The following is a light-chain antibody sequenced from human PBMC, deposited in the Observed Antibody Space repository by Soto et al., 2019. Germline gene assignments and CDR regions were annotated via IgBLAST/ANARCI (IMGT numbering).Light chain of an antibody. J-gene: IGKJ4*01. CDR3: QQYNTYPLT. Sequence: DIPMTQSPSTLSASVGDRVTITCRASQSISSWLAWYQQKPGQAPKLLIYKASSLEGGVPSRFSGSGSGTDFNITISSLQPDDFATYYCQQYNTYPLTFGGGTTLEIK. V-gene: IGKV1-5*03. CDR2: KAS. CDR1: QSISSW.